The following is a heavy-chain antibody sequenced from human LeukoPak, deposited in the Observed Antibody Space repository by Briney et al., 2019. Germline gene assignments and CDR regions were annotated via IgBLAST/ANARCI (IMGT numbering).Heavy chain of an antibody. CDR3: ARGQRGAMVRGVIGFDP. Sequence: ASVKVSCKASGYTFTSYDINWVRQATGQGLEWMGWMNPNSGNTGYAQKFQGRVTMTRNTSISTAYMELSSLRSEDTAVYYCARGQRGAMVRGVIGFDPWGQGTLVTVSA. V-gene: IGHV1-8*01. CDR1: GYTFTSYD. D-gene: IGHD3-10*01. J-gene: IGHJ5*02. CDR2: MNPNSGNT.